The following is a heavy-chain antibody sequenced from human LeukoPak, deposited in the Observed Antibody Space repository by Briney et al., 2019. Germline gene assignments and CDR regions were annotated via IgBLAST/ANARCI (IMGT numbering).Heavy chain of an antibody. CDR1: GGTFSSYA. CDR3: ARGRAPCSGGSCYGSGTYYFDY. V-gene: IGHV1-69*13. Sequence: ASVKVSCKASGGTFSSYAISWVRQVPGQGLEWMGGIIPIFGTANYAQKFQGRVTITADESTSTAYMELSSLRSEDTAVYYCARGRAPCSGGSCYGSGTYYFDYWGQGTLVTVSS. J-gene: IGHJ4*02. CDR2: IIPIFGTA. D-gene: IGHD2-15*01.